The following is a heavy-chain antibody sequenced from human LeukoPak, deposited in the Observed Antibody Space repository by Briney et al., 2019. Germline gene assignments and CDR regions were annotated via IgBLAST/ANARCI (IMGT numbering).Heavy chain of an antibody. CDR1: GFTFKDYA. D-gene: IGHD6-13*01. CDR2: INWNSDNI. V-gene: IGHV3-9*01. Sequence: GRSLRLSCTASGFTFKDYAMRWVRQAPGKGLEWVSGINWNSDNIGYADSVKGRFTISRDNAKNSLYLQMNSLRAEDTALYFCAKGWQQLAPDYWGQGTLVTVSS. CDR3: AKGWQQLAPDY. J-gene: IGHJ4*02.